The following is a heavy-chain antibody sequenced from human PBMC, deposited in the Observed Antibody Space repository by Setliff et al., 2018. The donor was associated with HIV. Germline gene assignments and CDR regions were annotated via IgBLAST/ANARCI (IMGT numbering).Heavy chain of an antibody. D-gene: IGHD2-2*01. CDR1: GFTFSGSA. J-gene: IGHJ5*02. Sequence: GESLKISCAASGFTFSGSAIHWVRRASGKGLEWVGRIKTKPSNYATAYGASMKGRFTISRDDSKNTAYLQLNSLKAEDTAVYYCTASADGDCATTSCTNWFDPWGQGTLVTVSS. CDR3: TASADGDCATTSCTNWFDP. V-gene: IGHV3-73*01. CDR2: IKTKPSNYAT.